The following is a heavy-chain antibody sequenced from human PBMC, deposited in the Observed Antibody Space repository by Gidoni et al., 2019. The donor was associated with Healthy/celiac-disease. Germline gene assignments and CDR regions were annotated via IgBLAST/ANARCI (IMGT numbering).Heavy chain of an antibody. Sequence: QVQLQESGPGLVKPSQTLSLTCTVYGGSISSGSYYWSWIRQPAGKGLEWIGRIYTSGSTNYNPSLKSRVTISVDTSKNQFSLKLSSVTAADTAVYYCARIAVAASGDAFDIWGQGTMVTVSS. CDR3: ARIAVAASGDAFDI. J-gene: IGHJ3*02. D-gene: IGHD6-19*01. V-gene: IGHV4-61*02. CDR1: GGSISSGSYY. CDR2: IYTSGST.